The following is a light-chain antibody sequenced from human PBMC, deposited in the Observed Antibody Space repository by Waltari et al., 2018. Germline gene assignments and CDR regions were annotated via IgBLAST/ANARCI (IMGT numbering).Light chain of an antibody. CDR2: DPS. CDR1: QDVATF. V-gene: IGKV3-11*01. CDR3: QQRYDWPKT. J-gene: IGKJ1*01. Sequence: EIVLTQSPATLSLSPGETATLSCRASQDVATFLAWYQQKPGQAPRLLMYDPSTKATGVPARFSGSGSGTDVTLTITSREPEDFAVYYCQQRYDWPKTFGQGTKVEIK.